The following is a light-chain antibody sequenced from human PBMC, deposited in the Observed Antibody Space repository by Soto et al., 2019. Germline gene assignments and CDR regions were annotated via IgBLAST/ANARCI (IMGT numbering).Light chain of an antibody. CDR3: QQYNNFWT. CDR1: QSIDSS. CDR2: KAS. Sequence: DIKMTQSPSTLSASVGDRVTITCRASQSIDSSLAWFQQKPGKAPRLLIYKASTLESGVPSRFSGSGSGTEFTLTISSVQPDDFATYYCQQYNNFWTFGQGTRVEIK. J-gene: IGKJ1*01. V-gene: IGKV1-5*03.